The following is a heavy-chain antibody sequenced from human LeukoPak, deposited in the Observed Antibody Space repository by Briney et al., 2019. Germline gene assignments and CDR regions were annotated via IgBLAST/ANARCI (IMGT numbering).Heavy chain of an antibody. Sequence: SETLSLTCTVSGGSISSYYWTWIRQPAGRGLEWIGRTHTSGSTNYNPSLKSRVTMSVDTSKNQFSLKLSSVTAADTAVYYCARSLRGYSGLGVWGKGTTVTISS. J-gene: IGHJ6*04. CDR1: GGSISSYY. V-gene: IGHV4-4*07. CDR3: ARSLRGYSGLGV. D-gene: IGHD5-12*01. CDR2: THTSGST.